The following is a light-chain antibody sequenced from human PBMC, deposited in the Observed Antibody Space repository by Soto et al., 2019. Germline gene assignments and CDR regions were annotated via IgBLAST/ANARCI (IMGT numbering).Light chain of an antibody. CDR3: SSYTGIDTRV. Sequence: QSVLTQPASVSGSPGQSITISCTGTSSDVGGYNYVSWYQQHPGKAPKVMIYDVNNRPSGVSNRFSGSESGNTASLTISGLQPEDEADYYCSSYTGIDTRVFGTGTKLTVL. CDR2: DVN. CDR1: SSDVGGYNY. V-gene: IGLV2-14*03. J-gene: IGLJ1*01.